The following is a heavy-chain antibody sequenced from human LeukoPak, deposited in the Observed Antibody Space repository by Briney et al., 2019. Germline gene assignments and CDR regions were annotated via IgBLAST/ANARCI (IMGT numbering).Heavy chain of an antibody. J-gene: IGHJ6*02. D-gene: IGHD3-3*01. V-gene: IGHV4-34*01. Sequence: PSETLSLTCDVSGGSFSGYYWRWIRQPPGKGLEWIGEINHSGSRNYNPSLKSRVTISVDTSKNQFSLKLSSVTAADTAVYYCARDYDFYTPYYYYGMDVWGQGTTVTVSS. CDR3: ARDYDFYTPYYYYGMDV. CDR2: INHSGSR. CDR1: GGSFSGYY.